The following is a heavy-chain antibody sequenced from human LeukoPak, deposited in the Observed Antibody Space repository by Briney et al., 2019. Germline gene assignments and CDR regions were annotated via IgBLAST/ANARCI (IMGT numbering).Heavy chain of an antibody. Sequence: GGSLRLSCAASGFTFSSYAMSWVRQAPGKGLEWVSAISGSGGSTYYADSVKGQFTISRDNSKNTLYLQMNSLRAEDTAVYYCAKGRGITMIVVAITQFDYWGQGTLVTVSS. D-gene: IGHD3-22*01. J-gene: IGHJ4*02. V-gene: IGHV3-23*01. CDR1: GFTFSSYA. CDR3: AKGRGITMIVVAITQFDY. CDR2: ISGSGGST.